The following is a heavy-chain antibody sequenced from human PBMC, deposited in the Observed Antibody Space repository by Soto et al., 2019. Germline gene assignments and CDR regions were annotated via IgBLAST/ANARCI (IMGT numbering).Heavy chain of an antibody. Sequence: QVQLQESGPGLVKPSGTLSLTCAVSGGSVTISHWWSWVRQTPGKGLEWIGQIHHSGSTNYNPSLTSRVTISVDKSKNQFSLEMKSVTAADTAVYYCARGGYYFYMDVWGKGTTVTVSS. CDR1: GGSVTISHW. CDR2: IHHSGST. CDR3: ARGGYYFYMDV. D-gene: IGHD1-26*01. V-gene: IGHV4-4*02. J-gene: IGHJ6*03.